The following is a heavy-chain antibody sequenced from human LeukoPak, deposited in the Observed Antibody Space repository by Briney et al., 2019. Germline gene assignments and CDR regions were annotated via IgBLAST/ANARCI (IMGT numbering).Heavy chain of an antibody. J-gene: IGHJ4*02. V-gene: IGHV4-61*01. D-gene: IGHD3-16*01. Sequence: PSETLSLTCTVSGGSVSSGSYYWSWIRQPPGKGLEWIGYIYYSGSTNYNPSLKSRVTISVDTSKNQFSLKLSSVAAADTAVYYCARPLNSFDYFDYWGQGTLVTVSS. CDR1: GGSVSSGSYY. CDR3: ARPLNSFDYFDY. CDR2: IYYSGST.